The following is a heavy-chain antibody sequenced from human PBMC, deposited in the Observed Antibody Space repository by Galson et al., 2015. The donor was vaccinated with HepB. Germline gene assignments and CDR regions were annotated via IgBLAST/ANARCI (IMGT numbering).Heavy chain of an antibody. Sequence: SVKVSCKASGYTFTSYYMHWVRQAPGQGLEWMGIINPSGGSTSYAQKFQGRVTMTRDTSTSTVYMELSSLRSEDTAVYYCARDGRSNYDYGNQQYDYWGQGTLVTVSS. D-gene: IGHD4-11*01. CDR1: GYTFTSYY. J-gene: IGHJ4*02. CDR2: INPSGGST. V-gene: IGHV1-46*01. CDR3: ARDGRSNYDYGNQQYDY.